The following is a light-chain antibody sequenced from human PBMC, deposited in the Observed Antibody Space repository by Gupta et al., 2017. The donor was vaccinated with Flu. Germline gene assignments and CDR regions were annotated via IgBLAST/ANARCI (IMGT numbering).Light chain of an antibody. CDR3: EQYNTWPL. CDR2: GAI. V-gene: IGKV3-15*01. J-gene: IGKJ3*01. CDR1: QSISIN. Sequence: SPATLSVSPGDRVTLSCRASQSISINLAWYQQKPGRAPRLLIYGAIHRAAGIPERYSGSGSGTEFTLTITSLQSEDFAVYFCEQYNTWPLFGPGTRVDIK.